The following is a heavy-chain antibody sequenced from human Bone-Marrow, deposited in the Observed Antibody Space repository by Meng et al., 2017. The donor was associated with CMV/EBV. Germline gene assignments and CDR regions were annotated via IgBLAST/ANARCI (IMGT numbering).Heavy chain of an antibody. CDR2: IHSDGNST. Sequence: GSLRLSCAASGFTFNSHWMHWVRQAPGKGLVWVSRIHSDGNSTSYADTVKGRFTISRDNAKNMMFLQMNSLRPEDTAVYYCARRNNDYYAIDVWGPGTTVTVSS. CDR1: GFTFNSHW. D-gene: IGHD2-8*01. V-gene: IGHV3-74*01. CDR3: ARRNNDYYAIDV. J-gene: IGHJ6*02.